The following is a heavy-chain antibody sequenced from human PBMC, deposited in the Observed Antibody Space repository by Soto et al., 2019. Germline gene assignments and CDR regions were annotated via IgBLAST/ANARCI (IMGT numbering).Heavy chain of an antibody. CDR1: GGSISSADYY. Sequence: SETLSLTCTVSGGSISSADYYWSWIRQPPGNGLEWIGSIYYSGTTYYSPSLRSRVRMSVDTSKNQFSLELTSATAADTAVYYCARDESLDYGDFGGCFGSWGQGTLVTVSS. J-gene: IGHJ4*02. CDR3: ARDESLDYGDFGGCFGS. V-gene: IGHV4-30-4*01. CDR2: IYYSGTT. D-gene: IGHD4-17*01.